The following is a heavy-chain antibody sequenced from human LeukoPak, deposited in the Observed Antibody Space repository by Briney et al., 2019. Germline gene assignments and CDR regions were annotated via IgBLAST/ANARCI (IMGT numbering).Heavy chain of an antibody. D-gene: IGHD4-11*01. J-gene: IGHJ6*02. V-gene: IGHV3-11*01. CDR1: GFTFSDYY. CDR3: ASPDYSNTPRDYYYGMDV. CDR2: ISSSGSTI. Sequence: GGSLRLSCAASGFTFSDYYMSWIRQAPGKGLEWVSYISSSGSTIYYADSVKGRFTISRDNAKNSLYLQMNSLRAEDTAVYYCASPDYSNTPRDYYYGMDVWGQGTTVTVSS.